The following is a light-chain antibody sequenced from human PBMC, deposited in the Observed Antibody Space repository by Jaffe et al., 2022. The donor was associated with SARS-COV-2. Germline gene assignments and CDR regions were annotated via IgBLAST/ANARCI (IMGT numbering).Light chain of an antibody. V-gene: IGLV2-14*01. Sequence: QSALTQPASVSGSPGQSITISCSGTSSDVGGYNYVSWYQQHPGKVPKLVIYDVTDRPSGVPDRFSGSKSGNTASLTISGLQAEDEADYYCSSYTRSSTMVFGGGTKLTVL. CDR1: SSDVGGYNY. CDR3: SSYTRSSTMV. CDR2: DVT. J-gene: IGLJ3*02.